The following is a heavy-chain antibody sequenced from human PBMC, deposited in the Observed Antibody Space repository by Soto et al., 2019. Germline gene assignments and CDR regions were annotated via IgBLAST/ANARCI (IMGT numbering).Heavy chain of an antibody. D-gene: IGHD6-13*01. CDR1: GGTFSSYA. J-gene: IGHJ6*02. CDR3: ARDGATAAAGYYYGMDV. Sequence: QVQLVQSGAEVKKPGSSVKVSCKASGGTFSSYAISWVRQAPGQGLEWMGGIIPIFGTANYAQKFQGRVTITADDSTSTAYMELSSLRSEDTAVYYCARDGATAAAGYYYGMDVWGQGTTVTVSS. CDR2: IIPIFGTA. V-gene: IGHV1-69*01.